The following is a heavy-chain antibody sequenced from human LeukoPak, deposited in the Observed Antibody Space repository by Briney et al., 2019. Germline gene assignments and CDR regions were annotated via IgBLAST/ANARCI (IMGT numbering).Heavy chain of an antibody. Sequence: GGSLRLSCAASGFTFSSYDMHWVRQATGKGLEWVSAIGTAGDTYYPGSVKGRFTISRENAKNSLYLQMNNLRAGDTAVYYCAKGLRREWFRPYYYYGMDVWGQGTTVTVSS. D-gene: IGHD3-3*01. CDR2: IGTAGDT. J-gene: IGHJ6*02. CDR3: AKGLRREWFRPYYYYGMDV. CDR1: GFTFSSYD. V-gene: IGHV3-13*01.